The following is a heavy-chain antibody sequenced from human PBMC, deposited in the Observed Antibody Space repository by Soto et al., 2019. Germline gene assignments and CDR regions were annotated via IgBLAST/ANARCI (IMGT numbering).Heavy chain of an antibody. Sequence: GWSLRLSCAASVFTFINYAMTWVRQAPGKGLEWVSTISNSGGSPYYADSVKGRFTISRDNSKNTLYLQMNGLRAEDTALYYCAKDLTSAMYSSGWLDVWGQGTTVTVSS. CDR1: VFTFINYA. J-gene: IGHJ6*02. V-gene: IGHV3-23*01. CDR3: AKDLTSAMYSSGWLDV. CDR2: ISNSGGSP. D-gene: IGHD6-19*01.